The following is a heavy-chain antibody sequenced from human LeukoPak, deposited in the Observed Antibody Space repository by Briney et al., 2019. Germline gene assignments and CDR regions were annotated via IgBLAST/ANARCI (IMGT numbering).Heavy chain of an antibody. J-gene: IGHJ4*02. CDR2: INPNSGGT. CDR3: ASGYCSGGSCYALDY. V-gene: IGHV1-2*02. CDR1: GYTFTGYY. D-gene: IGHD2-15*01. Sequence: ASVKVSCKASGYTFTGYYTHWVRQAPGQGLEWMGWINPNSGGTNYAQKFQGRVTMTRDTSISTAYMELSRLRSDDTAVYYCASGYCSGGSCYALDYWGQGTLVTVSS.